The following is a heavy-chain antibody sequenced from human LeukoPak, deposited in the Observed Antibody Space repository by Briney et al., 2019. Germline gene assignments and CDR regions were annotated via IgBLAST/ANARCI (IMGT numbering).Heavy chain of an antibody. CDR1: GFTFSSYA. CDR2: IGATGGTT. V-gene: IGHV3-23*01. CDR3: AKGRTYFDY. J-gene: IGHJ4*02. Sequence: GGSLGLSCAASGFTFSSYAMSWVRQAPGKGLEWVSSIGATGGTTYYADSVKGRFTISRDNSKNTLYLQMNSLRAEDTAVYHCAKGRTYFDYWGQGTLVTVSS.